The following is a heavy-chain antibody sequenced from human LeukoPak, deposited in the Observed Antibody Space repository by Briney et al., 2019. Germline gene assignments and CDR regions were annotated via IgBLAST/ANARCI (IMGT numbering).Heavy chain of an antibody. CDR3: ARVGYSGSYLDY. Sequence: ASVKVSCKASGYTFTGYYMHWVRQAPGQGLEWMGWINPNSGGTNYAQKFQGRVTMTRDTSTSTVYMELSSLRSEDTAVYYCARVGYSGSYLDYWGQGTLVTVSS. CDR1: GYTFTGYY. J-gene: IGHJ4*02. CDR2: INPNSGGT. D-gene: IGHD1-26*01. V-gene: IGHV1-2*02.